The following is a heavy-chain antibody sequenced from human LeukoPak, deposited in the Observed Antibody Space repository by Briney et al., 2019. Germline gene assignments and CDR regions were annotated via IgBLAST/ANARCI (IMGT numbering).Heavy chain of an antibody. CDR3: ATPLTSKWSSRWDSGHFDY. J-gene: IGHJ4*02. CDR1: GFSFSDYA. D-gene: IGHD6-13*01. CDR2: IPADGRDK. Sequence: GEFLRLSCVASGFSFSDYAMHWVRQAPGKGLEWVAVIPADGRDKYYIDSVRGRFTISRDNSKTTVFLQMNSLEVEDTAVYYCATPLTSKWSSRWDSGHFDYWGQGALVTVPS. V-gene: IGHV3-30*04.